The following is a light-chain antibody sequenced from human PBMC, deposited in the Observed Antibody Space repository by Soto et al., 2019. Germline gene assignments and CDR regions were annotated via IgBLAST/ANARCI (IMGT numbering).Light chain of an antibody. CDR3: CSYAGSSTYV. J-gene: IGLJ1*01. V-gene: IGLV2-11*01. Sequence: QSVLTQPRSVSGSPGQSVTISCTGSSSDVGGYNYVSWYQQYPGEVPKLLIYDVTKRPSGLPDRFSGSKSGNTASLIISRLQAEDEADYYCCSYAGSSTYVFGSGTKVTVL. CDR2: DVT. CDR1: SSDVGGYNY.